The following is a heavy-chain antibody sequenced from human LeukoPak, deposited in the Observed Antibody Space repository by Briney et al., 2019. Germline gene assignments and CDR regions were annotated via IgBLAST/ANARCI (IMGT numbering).Heavy chain of an antibody. CDR3: ARIRSMPGYYFDY. V-gene: IGHV2-70*11. CDR1: GFSLNTSGMC. Sequence: SGPTLVNPTQTLTLTCTFSGFSLNTSGMCVSWIRQPPGKALEWLARIDWDDYKYYITSLKTRLTISKDTSKNQVVPTMTNMDPVDTATYYCARIRSMPGYYFDYWGQGTLVTVSS. J-gene: IGHJ4*02. D-gene: IGHD2/OR15-2a*01. CDR2: IDWDDYK.